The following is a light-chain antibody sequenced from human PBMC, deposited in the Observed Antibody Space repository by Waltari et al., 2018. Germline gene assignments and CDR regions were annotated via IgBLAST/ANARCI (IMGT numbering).Light chain of an antibody. J-gene: IGKJ1*01. V-gene: IGKV2-30*02. CDR2: KIS. Sequence: DVVMTQSPLSLPVTLGQPASIPCRSSQSLVRSHGNTYLNWFQQRPGQSPRRLIYKISNRDSGVPDRFSGSGSGTDFTLKISRVEAEDVGVYYCMQGTYWPTFGQGTKVEIK. CDR3: MQGTYWPT. CDR1: QSLVRSHGNTY.